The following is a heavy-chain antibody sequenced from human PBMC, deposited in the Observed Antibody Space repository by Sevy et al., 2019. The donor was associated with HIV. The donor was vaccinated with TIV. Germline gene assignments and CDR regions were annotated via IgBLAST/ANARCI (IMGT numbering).Heavy chain of an antibody. CDR3: AKDLTERYSTSSGDFDY. J-gene: IGHJ4*02. V-gene: IGHV3-30*02. D-gene: IGHD6-6*01. CDR1: GFTFNVYG. Sequence: GGSLRLSCAASGFTFNVYGMHWVRQAPGKGLQWVAFTRYDGSTKYYADSVNGRFTISRDNSKNTLYLQMNSLRVEDTAMYYCAKDLTERYSTSSGDFDYWGQGSLVTVSS. CDR2: TRYDGSTK.